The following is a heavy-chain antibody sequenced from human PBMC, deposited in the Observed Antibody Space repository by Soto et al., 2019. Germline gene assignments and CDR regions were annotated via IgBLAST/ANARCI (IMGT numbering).Heavy chain of an antibody. J-gene: IGHJ6*03. V-gene: IGHV5-51*01. CDR3: ARQEGYIWGSYRYTYYMDV. Sequence: GESLKLSCKGSGYSFTSYWIGWVRQMPGKGLEWMGIIYPGDSDTRYSPSFQGQVTISADKSISTAYLQWSSLKASDTAMYYCARQEGYIWGSYRYTYYMDVWGKGTTVTVSS. CDR2: IYPGDSDT. CDR1: GYSFTSYW. D-gene: IGHD3-16*02.